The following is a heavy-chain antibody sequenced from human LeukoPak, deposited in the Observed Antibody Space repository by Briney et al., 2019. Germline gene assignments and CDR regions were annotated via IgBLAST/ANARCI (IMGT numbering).Heavy chain of an antibody. CDR3: ARDTIMITFGGVIVVDY. D-gene: IGHD3-16*02. J-gene: IGHJ4*02. CDR2: ISAYNGNT. Sequence: ASVKVSCKASGYTFTSYGISWVRQAPGQGLEWMGWISAYNGNTNYAQKLQGRVTMTTDTSTSKAYMELRSLRSDDTAVYYCARDTIMITFGGVIVVDYWGQGTLVTVSS. CDR1: GYTFTSYG. V-gene: IGHV1-18*01.